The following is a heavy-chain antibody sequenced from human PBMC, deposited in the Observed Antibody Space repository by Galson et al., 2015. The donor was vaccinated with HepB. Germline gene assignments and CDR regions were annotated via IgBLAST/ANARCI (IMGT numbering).Heavy chain of an antibody. CDR1: GGSISSYY. Sequence: LSLTCTVSGGSISSYYWSWIRQPPGKGLEWIGYIYYSGSTNYNPSLKSRVTISVDTSKNQFSLKLSSVTAADTAVYYCARGYDSSGYYIIWGQGTLVTVSS. V-gene: IGHV4-59*01. D-gene: IGHD3-22*01. CDR3: ARGYDSSGYYII. CDR2: IYYSGST. J-gene: IGHJ4*02.